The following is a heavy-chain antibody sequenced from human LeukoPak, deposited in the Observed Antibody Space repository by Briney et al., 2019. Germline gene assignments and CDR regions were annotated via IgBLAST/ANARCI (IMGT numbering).Heavy chain of an antibody. Sequence: SETLSLTCTVSGGSISSGSFYWSWIRQPAGKGLEWIGRIYTSGSANYNPSLKSRVTILIDTSKNQFSLKLSSVTATDTAVYYCARGSGVGYYDILTGLPAFDIWGQGTMVTVSS. CDR3: ARGSGVGYYDILTGLPAFDI. CDR2: IYTSGSA. D-gene: IGHD3-9*01. CDR1: GGSISSGSFY. V-gene: IGHV4-61*02. J-gene: IGHJ3*02.